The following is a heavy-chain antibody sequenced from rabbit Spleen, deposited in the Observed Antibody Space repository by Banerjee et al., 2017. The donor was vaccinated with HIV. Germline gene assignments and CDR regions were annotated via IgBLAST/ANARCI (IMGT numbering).Heavy chain of an antibody. CDR3: ARVSETSGWGEDL. CDR2: INTATGKA. V-gene: IGHV1S45*01. CDR1: GFSFGDRDV. J-gene: IGHJ4*01. Sequence: QEQLVESGGGLFQPTGSLTLTCKASGFSFGDRDVMCWVRQAPGKGLEWIACINTATGKAVYATWAKGRFTISSHNAQNTLYLQLNSLTAADTATYFCARVSETSGWGEDLWGQGTLVTVS. D-gene: IGHD4-1*01.